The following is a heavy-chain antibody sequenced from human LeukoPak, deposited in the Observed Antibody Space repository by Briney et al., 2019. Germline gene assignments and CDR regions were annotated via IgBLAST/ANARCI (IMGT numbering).Heavy chain of an antibody. Sequence: PGGSLRLSCAGSGFTFGSYAMSWVRQAPGKGLEWVSAISGSGDDTYYADPVKGRFTISSDNSKNTLFLQMNSLRAEDTAVYYCAKMRSYYYYMDVWGKGTTVAASS. J-gene: IGHJ6*03. CDR3: AKMRSYYYYMDV. CDR1: GFTFGSYA. V-gene: IGHV3-23*01. CDR2: ISGSGDDT.